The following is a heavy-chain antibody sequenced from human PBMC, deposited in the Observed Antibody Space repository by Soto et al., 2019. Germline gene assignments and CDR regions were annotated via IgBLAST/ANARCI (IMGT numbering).Heavy chain of an antibody. CDR2: IYYSGST. Sequence: QVQLQESGPGLVKPSQTLSLTGTVSGGSISSGGYYLSWIRQHPGKGLEWIGYIYYSGSTYYNQSLKSRVTIAVDTSKNQFSLKLSSVTAADTSVYYCARCPADIYGNWFDPWGQGTLFTVSS. D-gene: IGHD2-2*02. V-gene: IGHV4-31*03. CDR1: GGSISSGGYY. J-gene: IGHJ5*02. CDR3: ARCPADIYGNWFDP.